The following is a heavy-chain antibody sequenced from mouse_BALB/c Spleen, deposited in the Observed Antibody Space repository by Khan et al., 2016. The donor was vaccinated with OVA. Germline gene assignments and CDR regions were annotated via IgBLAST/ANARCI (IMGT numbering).Heavy chain of an antibody. V-gene: IGHV1-77*01. CDR1: GYTFTDFY. Sequence: QVQLQQSGAELARPGASVKLSCKASGYTFTDFYINWMRQRTGQGLEWIGHIFPGNDNPYYNENFSAKATLTADKSSSTAFMHLSSLTSEDSAVYFCSRSGLGSFAFWGQGTLVTVST. J-gene: IGHJ3*01. CDR3: SRSGLGSFAF. CDR2: IFPGNDNP. D-gene: IGHD3-1*01.